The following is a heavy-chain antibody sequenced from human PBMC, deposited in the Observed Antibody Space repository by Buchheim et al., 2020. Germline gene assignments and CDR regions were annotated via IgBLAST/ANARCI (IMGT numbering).Heavy chain of an antibody. Sequence: QVQLVESGGGVVQPGRSLRLSCADSGFTFSSYAMHWVRQAPGKGLEWVAVISYDGSNKYYADSVKGRFTISRDNSKNTLYLQMNSLRAEDTAVYYCTDLGTYWGQGTL. CDR2: ISYDGSNK. V-gene: IGHV3-30-3*01. CDR3: TDLGTY. J-gene: IGHJ4*02. D-gene: IGHD3/OR15-3a*01. CDR1: GFTFSSYA.